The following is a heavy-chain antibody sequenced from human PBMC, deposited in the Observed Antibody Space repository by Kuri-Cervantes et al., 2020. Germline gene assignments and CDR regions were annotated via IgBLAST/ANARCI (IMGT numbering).Heavy chain of an antibody. CDR3: VVIAVADKTDY. D-gene: IGHD6-19*01. CDR2: ISYDGSNK. CDR1: GLTFSSYG. J-gene: IGHJ4*02. Sequence: GGSLRLSCAASGLTFSSYGMHWVRQAPGKGLEWVAVISYDGSNKYYADSVKGRFTISRDNSKNTLYLQMNSLRAEDTAVYYCVVIAVADKTDYWGQGTLVTVSS. V-gene: IGHV3-30*03.